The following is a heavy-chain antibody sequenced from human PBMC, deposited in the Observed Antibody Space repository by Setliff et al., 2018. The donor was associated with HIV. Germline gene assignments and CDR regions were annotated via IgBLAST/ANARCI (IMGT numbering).Heavy chain of an antibody. D-gene: IGHD1-26*01. V-gene: IGHV4-39*01. Sequence: SETLSLTCTVSGASISSSSHHWAWIRQPPGKGLEYIGNIYYTGSTHHNPSLESRVATSVDTSKNQFSLKLSSVTAADTAVYYCARIVRWELIATSTFFYYYMDVWGKGTTVTVSS. CDR3: ARIVRWELIATSTFFYYYMDV. CDR2: IYYTGST. J-gene: IGHJ6*03. CDR1: GASISSSSHH.